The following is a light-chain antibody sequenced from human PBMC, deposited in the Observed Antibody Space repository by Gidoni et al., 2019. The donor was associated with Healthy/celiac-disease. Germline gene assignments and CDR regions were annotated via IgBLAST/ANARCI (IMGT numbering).Light chain of an antibody. CDR2: GAS. CDR1: QSVSSSY. V-gene: IGKV3-20*01. J-gene: IGKJ2*04. CDR3: QQYGSSPLCS. Sequence: EIVLTQSPGTLSLSLGERATLSCRASQSVSSSYLAWYQQKPGQAPRLLIYGASSRATGIPDRFSGSGSGTDFTLTISRLEPEDCAVYYCQQYGSSPLCSFGQGTKLEIK.